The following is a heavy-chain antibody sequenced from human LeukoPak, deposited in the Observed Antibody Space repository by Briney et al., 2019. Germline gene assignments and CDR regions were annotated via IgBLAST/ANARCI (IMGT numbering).Heavy chain of an antibody. CDR3: ARVFGDTLGWDYMDV. Sequence: GGSLRLSCAASGFTFSDHCMDWVRQAPGKGLEWVGRTRNKANSYTTEYAASVKGSFTISRDDSKNSLYLQMSSLKTEDTAVYYCARVFGDTLGWDYMDVWGKGTTVTVSS. J-gene: IGHJ6*03. V-gene: IGHV3-72*01. CDR2: TRNKANSYTT. D-gene: IGHD2-21*02. CDR1: GFTFSDHC.